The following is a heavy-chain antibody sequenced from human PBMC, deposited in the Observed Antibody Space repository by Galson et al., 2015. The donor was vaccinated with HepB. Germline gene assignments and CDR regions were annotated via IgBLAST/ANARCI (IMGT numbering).Heavy chain of an antibody. D-gene: IGHD6-6*01. CDR2: IYSGGST. J-gene: IGHJ4*02. Sequence: LRLSCAASGFTVSSNYMSWVRQAPGKGLEWVSVIYSGGSTYYADSVKGRFTISRDNSKNTLYLQMNSLRAEDTAVYYCAGHTYSSSYPDPGLEIDYWGQGTLVTVSS. CDR1: GFTVSSNY. CDR3: AGHTYSSSYPDPGLEIDY. V-gene: IGHV3-53*01.